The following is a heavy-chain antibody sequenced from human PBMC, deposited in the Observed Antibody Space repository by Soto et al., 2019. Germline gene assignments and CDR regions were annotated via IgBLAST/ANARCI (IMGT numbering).Heavy chain of an antibody. J-gene: IGHJ3*02. Sequence: GASVKVSCKASGYTFTSYAMHWVRQAPGQRLEWMGWINAGNGNTKYSQKFQGRVTITRDTSASTAYMELSSLRSEDTAMYYCPSRYDSSGYYPNDAFDIWGQGAMVIASS. D-gene: IGHD3-22*01. CDR2: INAGNGNT. CDR3: PSRYDSSGYYPNDAFDI. CDR1: GYTFTSYA. V-gene: IGHV1-3*01.